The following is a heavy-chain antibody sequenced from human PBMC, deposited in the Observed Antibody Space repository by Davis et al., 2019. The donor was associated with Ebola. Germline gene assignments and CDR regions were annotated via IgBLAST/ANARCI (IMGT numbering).Heavy chain of an antibody. CDR2: IWYDGSNK. D-gene: IGHD1-26*01. CDR1: GFTFSDYY. V-gene: IGHV3-33*08. Sequence: GGSLRLSCAASGFTFSDYYMSWIRQAPGKGLEWVAVIWYDGSNKYYADSVKGRFTISRDNSKNTLYLQMNSLRAEDTAVYYCARDTGQWELLFAFDIWGQGTMVTVSS. CDR3: ARDTGQWELLFAFDI. J-gene: IGHJ3*02.